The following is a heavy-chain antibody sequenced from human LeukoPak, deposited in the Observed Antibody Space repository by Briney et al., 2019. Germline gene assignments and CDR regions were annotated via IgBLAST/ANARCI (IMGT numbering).Heavy chain of an antibody. Sequence: SETLSLTCAVYGGSFSGYYWSWIRQPPGKGLEWIGEINHSGSTNYNPSLKSRVTISVDTSKNQFSLKLSSVTAADTAVYYCAVEQGYYGSGSYSAYWGQGTLVTVSS. D-gene: IGHD3-10*01. CDR2: INHSGST. CDR3: AVEQGYYGSGSYSAY. J-gene: IGHJ4*02. V-gene: IGHV4-34*01. CDR1: GGSFSGYY.